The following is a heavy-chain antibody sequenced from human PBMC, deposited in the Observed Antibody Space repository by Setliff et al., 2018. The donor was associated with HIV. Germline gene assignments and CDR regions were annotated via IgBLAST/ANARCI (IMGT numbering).Heavy chain of an antibody. V-gene: IGHV4-38-2*01. D-gene: IGHD6-13*01. CDR3: ARTYSSNWYIDY. Sequence: SETLSLTCVVSGYSISNTGHYWGWIRQPPGKGLEWIGSIYHSGSTYDSPSLKSRVTISVDTSKNQFSLKLSSVTAADTAIYYCARTYSSNWYIDYWGQGTLVTVSS. J-gene: IGHJ4*02. CDR2: IYHSGST. CDR1: GYSISNTGHY.